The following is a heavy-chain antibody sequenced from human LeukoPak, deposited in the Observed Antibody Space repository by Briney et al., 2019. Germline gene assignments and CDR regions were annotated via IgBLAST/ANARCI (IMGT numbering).Heavy chain of an antibody. CDR1: GFTFSSYG. CDR3: AKAVQLWLSLDAFDI. D-gene: IGHD5-18*01. Sequence: GGSLRLPCAASGFTFSSYGMHWVRQAPGKGLEWVSAISGSGGSTYYADSVKGRFTISRDNSKNTLYLQMNSLRAEDTAVYYCAKAVQLWLSLDAFDIWGQGTMVTVSS. J-gene: IGHJ3*02. CDR2: ISGSGGST. V-gene: IGHV3-23*01.